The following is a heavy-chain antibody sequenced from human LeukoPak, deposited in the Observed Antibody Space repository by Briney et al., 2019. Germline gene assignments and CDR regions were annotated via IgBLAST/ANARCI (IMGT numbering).Heavy chain of an antibody. V-gene: IGHV3-7*01. CDR3: AREDYGDYGAYCYYYGMDV. J-gene: IGHJ6*02. CDR2: IKQDGSEK. CDR1: GFTFSSYW. Sequence: GGSLRLSCAASGFTFSSYWMSWVRQAPGKGPEWVANIKQDGSEKYYVDSVKGRFTISRDNAKNSLYLQMNSLRAEDTAVYYCAREDYGDYGAYCYYYGMDVWGQGTTVTVSS. D-gene: IGHD4-17*01.